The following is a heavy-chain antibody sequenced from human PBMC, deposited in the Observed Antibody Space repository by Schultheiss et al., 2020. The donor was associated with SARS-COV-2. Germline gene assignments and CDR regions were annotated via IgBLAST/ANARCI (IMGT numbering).Heavy chain of an antibody. D-gene: IGHD2-2*01. CDR1: GGSISSYY. CDR3: ARDVVVPDAKRRYYYYMDV. Sequence: SETLSLTCTVSGGSISSYYWSWIRQPAGKGLEWIGRIYNSGSTNYNPSLKSRVTMSVDTSKNQFSLKLSSVTAADTAVYYCARDVVVPDAKRRYYYYMDVWGKGTLVTVSS. CDR2: IYNSGST. J-gene: IGHJ6*03. V-gene: IGHV4-4*07.